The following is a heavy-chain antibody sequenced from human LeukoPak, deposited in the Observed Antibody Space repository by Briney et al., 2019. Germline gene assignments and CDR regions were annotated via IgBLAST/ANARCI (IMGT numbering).Heavy chain of an antibody. V-gene: IGHV4-4*07. Sequence: SETLSLTCTVSGGSISNYYWSWIRQPAGKGLEWIGRIYTSGSTNYNPSLKSRVTISTYKSKNQFSLKLTSVTAADTAVYYCARLKQLDIDYWGQGTLVTVSS. CDR1: GGSISNYY. CDR2: IYTSGST. D-gene: IGHD6-6*01. CDR3: ARLKQLDIDY. J-gene: IGHJ4*02.